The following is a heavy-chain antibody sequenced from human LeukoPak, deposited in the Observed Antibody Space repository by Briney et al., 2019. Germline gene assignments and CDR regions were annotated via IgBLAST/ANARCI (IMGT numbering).Heavy chain of an antibody. D-gene: IGHD5-12*01. V-gene: IGHV3-48*03. J-gene: IGHJ4*02. CDR3: ARGPGYSSYVRVSLVPEY. Sequence: PGGSLRLSCAASGFTFSSYEMNWVRQAPGKGLEWVSYISSSGSTIYYADSVKGRFTISRDNANNSLYLQMNSLRAEDTAVYYCARGPGYSSYVRVSLVPEYWGQGTLVTVSS. CDR2: ISSSGSTI. CDR1: GFTFSSYE.